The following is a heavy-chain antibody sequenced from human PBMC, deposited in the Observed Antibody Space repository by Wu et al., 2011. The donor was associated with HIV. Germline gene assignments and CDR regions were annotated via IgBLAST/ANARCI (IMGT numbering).Heavy chain of an antibody. CDR2: IIPIFGTA. J-gene: IGHJ4*02. V-gene: IGHV1-69*01. CDR3: AIERGYSGSYFDY. CDR1: GYTFTNYD. Sequence: QVQLVQSGAEVKKPGASVKVSCKASGYTFTNYDINWVRQAPGKGLEWMGGIIPIFGTANYAQKFQGRVTITTDESTSTAYMELSSLRSEDTAVYYCAIERGYSGSYFDYWGQGTLVTVSS. D-gene: IGHD1-26*01.